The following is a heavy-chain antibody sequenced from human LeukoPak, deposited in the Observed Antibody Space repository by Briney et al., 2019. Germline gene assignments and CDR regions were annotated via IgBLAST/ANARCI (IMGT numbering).Heavy chain of an antibody. CDR3: AKDLLDTAMADDAFDI. J-gene: IGHJ3*02. Sequence: PGGSLRLSCAASGFTFSSYAMSWVRQAPGKGLEWVSAISGSGGSTYYADSVKGRFTISRDNSKNTLYLQMNSLRAEDTAVYYCAKDLLDTAMADDAFDIWGQGTMVTVSS. CDR1: GFTFSSYA. CDR2: ISGSGGST. V-gene: IGHV3-23*01. D-gene: IGHD5-18*01.